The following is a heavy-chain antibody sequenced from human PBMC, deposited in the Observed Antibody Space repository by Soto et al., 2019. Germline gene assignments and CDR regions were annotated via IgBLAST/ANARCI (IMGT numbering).Heavy chain of an antibody. J-gene: IGHJ4*02. V-gene: IGHV4-30-4*01. CDR1: GGSIDTSGHY. CDR3: SRDNGYYDSGYWSTHGPFDS. D-gene: IGHD3-22*01. CDR2: ISYSGNT. Sequence: NPSETLSLTCTVSGGSIDTSGHYWNWVRHPPGSGLEWIGYISYSGNTYYNPSLKSRLTISLNTSKNQFSLSLSSVTAADTSVYYYSRDNGYYDSGYWSTHGPFDSWGQGPMVTV.